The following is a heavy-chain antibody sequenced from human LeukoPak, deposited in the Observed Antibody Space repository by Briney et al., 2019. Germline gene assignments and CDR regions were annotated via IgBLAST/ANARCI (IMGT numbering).Heavy chain of an antibody. CDR3: ARETGDHLDY. CDR2: INPSGGST. Sequence: ASVKVSCKASGYTFTSYYMHWVRQAPGQGLEWMGIINPSGGSTGYAQKFQGRVTMTRDTSTSTVYMELSSLRSEDTAAYYCARETGDHLDYWGQGTLVTVSS. J-gene: IGHJ4*02. V-gene: IGHV1-46*01. D-gene: IGHD4-17*01. CDR1: GYTFTSYY.